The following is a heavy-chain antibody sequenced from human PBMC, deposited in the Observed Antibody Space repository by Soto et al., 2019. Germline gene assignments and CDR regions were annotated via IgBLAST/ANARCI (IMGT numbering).Heavy chain of an antibody. Sequence: GGSLRLSCAASGIMFGQYAMCWVRQAPGKGLEWVSSISGSGRTIYHADSMRGRFAISRDNSKNSLYLQLNNLRVDDTAVYYCAKVGPSYYYGMDVWGQGTTVTVSS. D-gene: IGHD1-26*01. J-gene: IGHJ6*02. CDR2: ISGSGRTI. CDR1: GIMFGQYA. V-gene: IGHV3-23*01. CDR3: AKVGPSYYYGMDV.